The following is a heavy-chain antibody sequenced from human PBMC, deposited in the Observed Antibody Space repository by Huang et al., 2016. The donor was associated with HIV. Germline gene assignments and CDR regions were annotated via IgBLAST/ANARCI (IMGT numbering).Heavy chain of an antibody. V-gene: IGHV1-3*01. CDR1: GYRFTSYA. D-gene: IGHD3-3*01. CDR2: INAGTTYT. CDR3: ARERSLLGVLVTPSVFGY. Sequence: QVQLVQSGAEVKKPGASVKISCKASGYRFTSYAMHWVRQAPGQRPEWMGWINAGTTYTHYSEKFQGRVTITRDTSASTAYMEMSSLRSEDTAMYFCARERSLLGVLVTPSVFGYWGQGTLVIVSS. J-gene: IGHJ4*02.